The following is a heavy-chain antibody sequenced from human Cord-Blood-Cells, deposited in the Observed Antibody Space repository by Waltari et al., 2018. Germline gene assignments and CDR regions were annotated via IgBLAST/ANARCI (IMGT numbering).Heavy chain of an antibody. J-gene: IGHJ6*02. V-gene: IGHV1-18*04. D-gene: IGHD1-26*01. Sequence: QVQLVQSGAEVKKPGASVKVSCKTSGYTFTSYGIRWVRQAPGQGLGWMGWISAYNGNTNYAQKFQCWVTMTSDTSISTAYMELSRLRSDDTAVYYCASGSYYYYYYGMDVWGQGTTVTVSS. CDR2: ISAYNGNT. CDR3: ASGSYYYYYYGMDV. CDR1: GYTFTSYG.